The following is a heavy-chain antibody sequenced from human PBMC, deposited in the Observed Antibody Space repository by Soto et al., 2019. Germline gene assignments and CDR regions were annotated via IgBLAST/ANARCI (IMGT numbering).Heavy chain of an antibody. CDR3: ARGIRLWPPYYYGMEV. CDR1: GGSFSGYY. V-gene: IGHV4-34*01. D-gene: IGHD5-18*01. J-gene: IGHJ6*02. Sequence: SETLSLTCAVYGGSFSGYYWSWIRQPPGKGLEGIGEINHSGSTNYNPSLKSRVTISVDTSKNQFSLKLSSVTAADTAVYYCARGIRLWPPYYYGMEVWGQGTTVTVSS. CDR2: INHSGST.